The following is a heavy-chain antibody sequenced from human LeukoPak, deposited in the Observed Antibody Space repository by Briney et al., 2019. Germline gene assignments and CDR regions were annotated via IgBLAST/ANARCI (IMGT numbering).Heavy chain of an antibody. D-gene: IGHD6-19*01. CDR1: GGSISSSSYY. CDR3: ARHGAVAGTNWFDP. V-gene: IGHV4-39*01. CDR2: IYYSGST. J-gene: IGHJ5*02. Sequence: PSETLSLTCTVSGGSISSSSYYWGWIRQPPGKGLEWIVSIYYSGSTYYNPSLKSRVTISVDTSKNQFSLKLSSVTAADTAVYYCARHGAVAGTNWFDPWGQGTLVTVSS.